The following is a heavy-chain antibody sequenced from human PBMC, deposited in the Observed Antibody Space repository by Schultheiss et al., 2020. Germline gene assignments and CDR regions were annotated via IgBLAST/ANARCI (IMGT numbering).Heavy chain of an antibody. V-gene: IGHV3-66*01. CDR1: GFTFGDYA. J-gene: IGHJ4*02. CDR2: IYSGGST. CDR3: ARDPSFGAMDY. Sequence: GESLKISCTASGFTFGDYAMSWVRQAPGKGLEWVSVIYSGGSTYYADSVKGRFTISRDNSKNTLYLQMNSLRAEDTAVYYCARDPSFGAMDYWGQGTLVTVSS. D-gene: IGHD3-16*01.